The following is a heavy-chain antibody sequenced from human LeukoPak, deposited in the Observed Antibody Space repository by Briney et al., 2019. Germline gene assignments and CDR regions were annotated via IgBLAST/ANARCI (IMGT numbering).Heavy chain of an antibody. D-gene: IGHD2-15*01. Sequence: GRSLRLSCAASGFTFSSYGMHWVRQAPGKGLEWVAVIWYDGSNKYYADSVKGRFTISRDNSKNTLYLQMNSLRAEDTAVYYCAKDGRRYCSGGSCYFDYWGQGTLVTVSS. CDR1: GFTFSSYG. CDR3: AKDGRRYCSGGSCYFDY. V-gene: IGHV3-30*18. CDR2: IWYDGSNK. J-gene: IGHJ4*02.